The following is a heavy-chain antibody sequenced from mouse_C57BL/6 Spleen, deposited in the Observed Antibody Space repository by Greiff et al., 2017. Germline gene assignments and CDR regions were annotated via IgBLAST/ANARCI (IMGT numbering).Heavy chain of an antibody. V-gene: IGHV1-15*01. CDR2: IDPETGGT. J-gene: IGHJ4*01. Sequence: VQLQESGAELVRPGASVTLSCKASGYTFTDYEMHWVQQTPVHGLEWIGAIDPETGGTAYNQKFNGKAILTADKSSSTAYMELRSLTSEDSAVYYCTREDGGAMDYWGQGTSVTVAS. CDR1: GYTFTDYE. CDR3: TREDGGAMDY.